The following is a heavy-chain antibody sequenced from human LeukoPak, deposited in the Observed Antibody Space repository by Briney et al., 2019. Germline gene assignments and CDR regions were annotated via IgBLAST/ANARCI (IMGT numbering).Heavy chain of an antibody. J-gene: IGHJ4*02. Sequence: GGSLRLSCAASGFTFNSYSMNWVRQAPGKGLEWVSYISSSSSTIYYADSVKGRFTISRDNAKNSLSLQMNSLRAEDTAVYYCARSRIRWMDYWGQGTLVTVSS. CDR3: ARSRIRWMDY. D-gene: IGHD4-23*01. CDR2: ISSSSSTI. V-gene: IGHV3-48*01. CDR1: GFTFNSYS.